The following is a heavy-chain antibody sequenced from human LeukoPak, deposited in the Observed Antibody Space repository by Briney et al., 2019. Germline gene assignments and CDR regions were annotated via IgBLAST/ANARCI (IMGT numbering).Heavy chain of an antibody. J-gene: IGHJ5*02. V-gene: IGHV4-30-4*01. CDR3: ARGRLGYCSGGSCYRWFDP. D-gene: IGHD2-15*01. Sequence: SETLSLTCTVSGGSISSGDYYWSWIRQPPGKGLEWIGYIYYSGSTYYNPSLKSRVTISVDTSKNQFSLKLSSVTAADTAVYYCARGRLGYCSGGSCYRWFDPWGQGTLVTVSS. CDR1: GGSISSGDYY. CDR2: IYYSGST.